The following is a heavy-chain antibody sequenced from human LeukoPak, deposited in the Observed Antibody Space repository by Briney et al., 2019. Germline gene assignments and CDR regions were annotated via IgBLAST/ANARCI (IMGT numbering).Heavy chain of an antibody. Sequence: SETLSLTCTVSGGSISGYFWSWIRQPPGKGLEWIGYIHYSGSTNYNPSLNSRVTISVDTSKNQFSLKLSSVTAADTAVYYCARGGRVRFGTWGQGTLVTVSS. CDR2: IHYSGST. J-gene: IGHJ5*02. V-gene: IGHV4-59*12. D-gene: IGHD3-10*01. CDR3: ARGGRVRFGT. CDR1: GGSISGYF.